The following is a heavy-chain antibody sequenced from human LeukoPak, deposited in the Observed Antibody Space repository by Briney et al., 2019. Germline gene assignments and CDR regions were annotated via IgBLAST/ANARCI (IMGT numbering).Heavy chain of an antibody. D-gene: IGHD4-17*01. CDR2: IYSGGST. Sequence: PGGSLRLSCAASGFTLAGYAMSWVRQAPGKGLEWVSVIYSGGSTYYADSVKGRFTISRDNSKNTLYLQMNSLRAEDTAVYYCASGTLSASALQYGDYDYYYYGMDVWGQGTTVTVSS. V-gene: IGHV3-66*01. CDR1: GFTLAGYA. J-gene: IGHJ6*02. CDR3: ASGTLSASALQYGDYDYYYYGMDV.